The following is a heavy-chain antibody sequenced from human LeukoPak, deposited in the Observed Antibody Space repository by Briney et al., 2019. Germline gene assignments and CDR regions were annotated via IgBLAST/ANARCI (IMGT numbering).Heavy chain of an antibody. V-gene: IGHV3-72*01. CDR2: AGNKANYHTT. J-gene: IGHJ4*02. D-gene: IGHD2-2*01. CDR1: GSTFSDHY. Sequence: GGSLRLSCAASGSTFSDHYMDWVRQAPGKGLEWVGRAGNKANYHTTYYADSVKGRFTISRDNAKNSLFLQMNSLRAEDTAVYYCARDKYCSSTDCPNDFWGQGTLVTVSS. CDR3: ARDKYCSSTDCPNDF.